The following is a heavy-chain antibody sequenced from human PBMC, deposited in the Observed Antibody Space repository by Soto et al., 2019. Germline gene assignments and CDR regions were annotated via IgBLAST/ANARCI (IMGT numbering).Heavy chain of an antibody. CDR2: IYPGDSDT. V-gene: IGHV5-51*01. CDR3: ASPILSGYDFREMPFDI. CDR1: GYSFTSYW. Sequence: GESLKISCKGSGYSFTSYWIGWVRQMPGKGLEWMGIIYPGDSDTRYSPSFQGQVTISADKSISTAYLQWSSLKASDTAMYYCASPILSGYDFREMPFDIWGQGTMVTVSS. D-gene: IGHD5-12*01. J-gene: IGHJ3*02.